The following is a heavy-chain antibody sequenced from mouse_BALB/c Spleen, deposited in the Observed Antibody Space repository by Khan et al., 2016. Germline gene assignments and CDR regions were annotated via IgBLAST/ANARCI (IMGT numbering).Heavy chain of an antibody. CDR3: ARSPYYGYDYAMDY. V-gene: IGHV3-2*02. CDR2: ISFSGST. Sequence: EVQLQESGPGLVKPSQSLSLTCTVTGYSITSDYAWNWIRQFPGNKLEWMGYISFSGSTSYNPSLKSRISITRDTSKNQFFLQLNSVTTEDTATYHWARSPYYGYDYAMDYGGQGTSVTVSS. D-gene: IGHD1-2*01. J-gene: IGHJ4*01. CDR1: GYSITSDYA.